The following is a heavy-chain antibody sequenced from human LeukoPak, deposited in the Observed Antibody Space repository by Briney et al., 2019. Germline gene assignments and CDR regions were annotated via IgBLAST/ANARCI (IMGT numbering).Heavy chain of an antibody. Sequence: GSLRLSCSASGFTFGSYWMSWVRQSPGRGLEWVANIKQDGREKYYVDSVRGRFTISRESARNSLYLQMSSLRAEDTAVYFCARNIITSSWYLHFDYWGQGTLVTVSS. CDR1: GFTFGSYW. D-gene: IGHD6-13*01. CDR3: ARNIITSSWYLHFDY. J-gene: IGHJ4*02. CDR2: IKQDGREK. V-gene: IGHV3-7*01.